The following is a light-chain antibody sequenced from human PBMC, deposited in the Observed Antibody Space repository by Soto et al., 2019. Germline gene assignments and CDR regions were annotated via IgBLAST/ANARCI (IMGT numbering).Light chain of an antibody. J-gene: IGKJ5*01. CDR2: GAS. CDR3: QQYNIYIT. CDR1: ESVSNN. V-gene: IGKV3-15*01. Sequence: EIMMTQSPVTLSVSPGERATLSCRAGESVSNNLAWYQQKPGQAPRLLIYGASTRATGIPARFSGSGSGTEFTLTISSLQSEDFAVYFCQQYNIYITFGQGTRLEIK.